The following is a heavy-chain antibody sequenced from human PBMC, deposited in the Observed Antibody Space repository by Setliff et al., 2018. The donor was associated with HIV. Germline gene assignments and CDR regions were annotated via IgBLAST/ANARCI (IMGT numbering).Heavy chain of an antibody. CDR1: GYSFTSYW. V-gene: IGHV5-51*01. D-gene: IGHD2-2*01. CDR3: ARLERSYPPASFAHQLXXXI. CDR2: IYPGDSDT. Sequence: GESLKISCKGSGYSFTSYWIGWVRQMPGKXXXXMGIIYPGDSDTRYSPSFQGQVTISADKSISTASLQWSSLKASDTAMYYSARLERSYPPASFAHQLXXXIWGQGTMVTVSS. J-gene: IGHJ3*02.